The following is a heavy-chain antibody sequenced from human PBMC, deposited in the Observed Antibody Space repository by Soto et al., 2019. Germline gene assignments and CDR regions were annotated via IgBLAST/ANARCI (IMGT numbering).Heavy chain of an antibody. J-gene: IGHJ4*02. V-gene: IGHV3-21*01. CDR1: GFTFSSYG. CDR3: AIDMSVVVLPAAMLF. CDR2: ISSSSSYI. Sequence: GGSLRLSCAASGFTFSSYGMNWVRQAPGKGLEWVSSISSSSSYIYYADSVKGRFTISRDNAKNSLYLQMNSLRAEDTAVYYCAIDMSVVVLPAAMLFWGQGPLVTLSS. D-gene: IGHD2-2*01.